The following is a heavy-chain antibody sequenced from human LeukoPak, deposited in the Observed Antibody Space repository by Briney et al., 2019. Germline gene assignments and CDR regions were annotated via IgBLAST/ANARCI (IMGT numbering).Heavy chain of an antibody. CDR2: TSAYNGST. D-gene: IGHD3-3*01. Sequence: AAVKLSCNSAGSTFTSSGNYRVRQAPAQGIELMGCTSAYNGSTNYAEKLEGRVIMTTDTSTSTAYVELRSLRCADTAVYYCWRGGQTYYDFWSGYQWSDYWGQGTLVTV. J-gene: IGHJ4*02. V-gene: IGHV1-18*01. CDR3: WRGGQTYYDFWSGYQWSDY. CDR1: GSTFTSSG.